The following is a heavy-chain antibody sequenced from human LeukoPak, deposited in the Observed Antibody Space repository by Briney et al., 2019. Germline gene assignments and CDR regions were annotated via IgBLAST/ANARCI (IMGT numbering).Heavy chain of an antibody. Sequence: SVKVSCKASGGTFSSYAISWVRQAPGQGLEWMGGIIPIFGKANYAQKFQGRVTITADESTSTAYMELSSLRSEDTAVYYCARDLVAARPGPKVYWFDPWGQGTLVTVSS. J-gene: IGHJ5*02. V-gene: IGHV1-69*13. CDR3: ARDLVAARPGPKVYWFDP. D-gene: IGHD6-6*01. CDR2: IIPIFGKA. CDR1: GGTFSSYA.